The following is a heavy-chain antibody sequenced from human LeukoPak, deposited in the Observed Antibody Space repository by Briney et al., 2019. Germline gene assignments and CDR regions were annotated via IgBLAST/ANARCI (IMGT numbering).Heavy chain of an antibody. V-gene: IGHV3-66*01. Sequence: GGSLRLSCAASGFTVSSNYMSWVRQAPGKGLEWVSDIYSGGSTYYADSVKGRFTISRDNSKNTLYLQMNSLRAEDTAVYYCARDMSSGWYVNYFDYWGQGTLATVSS. J-gene: IGHJ4*02. CDR1: GFTVSSNY. CDR3: ARDMSSGWYVNYFDY. CDR2: IYSGGST. D-gene: IGHD6-19*01.